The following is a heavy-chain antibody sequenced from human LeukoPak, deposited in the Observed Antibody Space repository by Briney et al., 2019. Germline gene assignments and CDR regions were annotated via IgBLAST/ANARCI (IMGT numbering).Heavy chain of an antibody. CDR2: ISSSSSYI. CDR1: GFTFGSYS. CDR3: ARDTAMVRDFDY. J-gene: IGHJ4*02. V-gene: IGHV3-21*01. Sequence: PGGSLRLSCAASGFTFGSYSMNWVRQAPGKGLEWVSSISSSSSYIYYADSVKGRFTISRDNAKNSLYLQMNSLRAEDTAVYYCARDTAMVRDFDYWGQGTLVTVSS. D-gene: IGHD5-18*01.